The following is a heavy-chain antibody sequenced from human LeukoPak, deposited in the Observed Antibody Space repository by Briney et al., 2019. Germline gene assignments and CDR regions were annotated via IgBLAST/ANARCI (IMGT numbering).Heavy chain of an antibody. D-gene: IGHD3-10*01. J-gene: IGHJ4*02. Sequence: PSETLSLTCAVYGGSFSGYYWSWIRQPPGKGLEWIGEINHSGSTNYNPSLKSRVTISVDTSKNLFSLKLSSVTAADTAVYYCARGWFGELLRPFDYWGQGTLVTVSS. CDR2: INHSGST. CDR1: GGSFSGYY. V-gene: IGHV4-34*01. CDR3: ARGWFGELLRPFDY.